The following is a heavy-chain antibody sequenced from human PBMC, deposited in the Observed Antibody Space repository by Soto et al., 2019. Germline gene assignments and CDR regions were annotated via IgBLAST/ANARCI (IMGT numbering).Heavy chain of an antibody. D-gene: IGHD1-1*01. CDR2: IYPNTGGT. V-gene: IGHV1-2*02. Sequence: QVQLVQSGAAVKKSGASVKVYCKTSGYTFIGYYIQWVRQTPGQGLEWMGWIYPNTGGTRYAPKFQGRVNMTSDTSVTTAYMELGSLTSDDTATYYCVRDLRAWTHDALFFWGQGTSVTVSS. CDR3: VRDLRAWTHDALFF. J-gene: IGHJ3*01. CDR1: GYTFIGYY.